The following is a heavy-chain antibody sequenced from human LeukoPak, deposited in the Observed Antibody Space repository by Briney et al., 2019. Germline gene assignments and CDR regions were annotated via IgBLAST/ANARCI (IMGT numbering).Heavy chain of an antibody. CDR1: GFTFSSYA. CDR3: AREQTVTRYYFDY. D-gene: IGHD4-17*01. J-gene: IGHJ4*02. V-gene: IGHV3-30-3*01. CDR2: ISYDGSNK. Sequence: GGSLRLSCAASGFTFSSYAMHWVRQAPGKGLEWVAVISYDGSNKYYADSVKGRFTISRDNSKNTLYLQMNSLRAEDTAVCYCAREQTVTRYYFDYWGQGTLVTVSS.